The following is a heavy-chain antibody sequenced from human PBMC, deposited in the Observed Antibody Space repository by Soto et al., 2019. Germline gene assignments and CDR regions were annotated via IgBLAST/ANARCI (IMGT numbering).Heavy chain of an antibody. CDR1: GYTFTGYY. D-gene: IGHD6-13*01. Sequence: ASVKVSCKASGYTFTGYYMHWVRQAPGQGLEWMGWINPNSGGTNYAQKFQGWVTMTRDTSISTAYMELSRLRSDDTAVYYCAISIAAAGIANWFDPWGQGTLVTVSS. V-gene: IGHV1-2*04. CDR3: AISIAAAGIANWFDP. CDR2: INPNSGGT. J-gene: IGHJ5*02.